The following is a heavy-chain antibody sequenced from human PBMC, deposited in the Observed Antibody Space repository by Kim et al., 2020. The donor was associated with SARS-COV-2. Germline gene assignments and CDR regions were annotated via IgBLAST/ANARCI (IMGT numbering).Heavy chain of an antibody. Sequence: GRFTISRDNSKNTLYLQMNSLRAEDTAVYYCARGEYYYDSSGYYRMDYWGQGTLVTVSS. J-gene: IGHJ4*02. V-gene: IGHV3-30*07. CDR3: ARGEYYYDSSGYYRMDY. D-gene: IGHD3-22*01.